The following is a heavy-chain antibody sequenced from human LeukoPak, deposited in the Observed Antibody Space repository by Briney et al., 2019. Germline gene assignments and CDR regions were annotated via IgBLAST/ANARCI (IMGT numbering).Heavy chain of an antibody. CDR2: IYTSGST. J-gene: IGHJ5*02. D-gene: IGHD2-15*01. V-gene: IGHV4-4*07. CDR3: AREGPDIVVVVAATGAYNWFDP. CDR1: GGSISSYY. Sequence: PSETLSLTCTVSGGSISSYYWSWIRQPARKGLEWIGRIYTSGSTNYNPSLKSRVTMSVDTSKNQFSLKLSSVTAADTAVYYCAREGPDIVVVVAATGAYNWFDPWGQGTLVTVSS.